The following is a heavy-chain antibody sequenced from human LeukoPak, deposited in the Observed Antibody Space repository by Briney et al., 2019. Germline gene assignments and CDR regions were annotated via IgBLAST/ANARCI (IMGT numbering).Heavy chain of an antibody. D-gene: IGHD4-23*01. V-gene: IGHV3-30*18. J-gene: IGHJ5*02. CDR3: AKSEHGGNSARWFDP. CDR2: ISYDGSNK. Sequence: PGRSLRLSCAASGFTFSSYGMHWVRQAPGKGLEWVAVISYDGSNKYYADSVKGRLTISRDNSKNTLYLQMNSLRAEDTAVYYCAKSEHGGNSARWFDPWGQGTLVTVSS. CDR1: GFTFSSYG.